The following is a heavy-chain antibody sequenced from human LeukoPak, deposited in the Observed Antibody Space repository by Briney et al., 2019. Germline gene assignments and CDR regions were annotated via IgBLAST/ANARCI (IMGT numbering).Heavy chain of an antibody. D-gene: IGHD6-6*01. V-gene: IGHV1-69*04. Sequence: GSSVKVSCKASGGTFSSYAISWVRQAPGPGLEWMGRIIPIFGIANYAQKFQGRVTITADKSTSTAYMELSSLRSEDTAVYYCAREVYSSSSRYGMDVWGQGTTVTVSS. J-gene: IGHJ6*02. CDR3: AREVYSSSSRYGMDV. CDR2: IIPIFGIA. CDR1: GGTFSSYA.